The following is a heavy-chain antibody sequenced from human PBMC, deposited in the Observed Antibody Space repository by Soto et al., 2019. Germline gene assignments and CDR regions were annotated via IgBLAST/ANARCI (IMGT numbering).Heavy chain of an antibody. J-gene: IGHJ4*02. V-gene: IGHV3-30*18. CDR2: ISHDGAFK. CDR3: AKDYGPKAPYPYSNTHTDF. D-gene: IGHD6-13*01. Sequence: QRHLVESGGGVVQPGRSLRLSCAASGFTFSSYGMHWIRQAPGKGLEWVAVISHDGAFKDYADSVKGRFTISRDNSENTLFLEINSLGHSDTAVYYWAKDYGPKAPYPYSNTHTDFWGQGTRVTVSS. CDR1: GFTFSSYG.